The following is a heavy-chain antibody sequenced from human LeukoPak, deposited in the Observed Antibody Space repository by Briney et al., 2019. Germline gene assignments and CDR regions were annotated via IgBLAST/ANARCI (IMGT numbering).Heavy chain of an antibody. V-gene: IGHV3-30-3*01. Sequence: PGGSLRLSCAVSGFTFSSYAMSWVRQAPGKGLEWVAVISYDGSNKYYADSVKGRFTISRDNSKNTLYLQMNSLRAEDTAVYYCARRGYYDSSGYYYVGLTHPSTDVDYWGQGTLVTVSS. CDR1: GFTFSSYA. J-gene: IGHJ4*02. D-gene: IGHD3-22*01. CDR3: ARRGYYDSSGYYYVGLTHPSTDVDY. CDR2: ISYDGSNK.